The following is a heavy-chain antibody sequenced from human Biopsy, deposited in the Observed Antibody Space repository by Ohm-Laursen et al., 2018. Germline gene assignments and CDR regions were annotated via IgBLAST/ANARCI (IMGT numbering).Heavy chain of an antibody. CDR1: GGSFSDYG. CDR2: VIPISNTA. J-gene: IGHJ4*02. CDR3: ATLTEDYGASPDS. Sequence: SVKVSCKPSGGSFSDYGLSWVRQAPGRGLEWMGRVIPISNTANYAQNFQDRLTITADRSTNTAYMELNSLRSEGTAVYFCATLTEDYGASPDSWGQGTLVVVSP. V-gene: IGHV1-69*06. D-gene: IGHD4-17*01.